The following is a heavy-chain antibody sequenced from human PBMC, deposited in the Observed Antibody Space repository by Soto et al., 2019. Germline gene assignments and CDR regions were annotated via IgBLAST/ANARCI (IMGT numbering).Heavy chain of an antibody. D-gene: IGHD3-3*01. V-gene: IGHV3-7*01. CDR1: GFTFSSCW. J-gene: IGHJ6*02. CDR3: ARVSGDFWSGYYDYYYGMDV. CDR2: IKQDGSEK. Sequence: GGSLRLSCAASGFTFSSCWMSWVRQAPGKGLEWVANIKQDGSEKYYVDSVKGRFTISRDNAKNSLYLQMNSLRAEDTAVYYCARVSGDFWSGYYDYYYGMDVWGQGTTVTVSS.